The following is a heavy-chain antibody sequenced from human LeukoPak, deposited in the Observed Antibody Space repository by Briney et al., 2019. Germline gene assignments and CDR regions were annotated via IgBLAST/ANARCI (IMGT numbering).Heavy chain of an antibody. CDR2: MYHSGNT. J-gene: IGHJ5*02. D-gene: IGHD5-18*01. Sequence: SETLSLTCTVSGYSISSDYYWAWIRQPPEKGLEGIGSMYHSGNTYYNPSLKSRVTIAVDTSKNQFSLKLSSVTTADTAVYYGAGVKDTARFDPWGQGTLVTVSS. CDR1: GYSISSDYY. CDR3: AGVKDTARFDP. V-gene: IGHV4-38-2*02.